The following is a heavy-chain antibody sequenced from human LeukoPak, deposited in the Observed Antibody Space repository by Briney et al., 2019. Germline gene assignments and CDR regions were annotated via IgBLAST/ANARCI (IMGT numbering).Heavy chain of an antibody. J-gene: IGHJ6*03. V-gene: IGHV4-59*01. Sequence: SETLSLTCTVSGGSISRYYWSWIRQPPGKGLEWIGYIYSSENTYYNPSLNSRVTISVDTSKNQFSLKLSSVTAADTAVYYCARDFADTDTRTADVYYTDVWGKGTTVTVSS. CDR1: GGSISRYY. D-gene: IGHD5-18*01. CDR2: IYSSENT. CDR3: ARDFADTDTRTADVYYTDV.